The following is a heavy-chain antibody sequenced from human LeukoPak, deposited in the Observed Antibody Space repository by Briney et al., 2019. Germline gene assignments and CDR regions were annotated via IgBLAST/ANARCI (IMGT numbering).Heavy chain of an antibody. CDR1: GFTFSSYA. Sequence: GGSRRLSCPASGFTFSSYAMSWVRQAPGKGLEWVSAISGSGGSTYYADSVKGRFSISRDNSKNTLYLQMDSLRGEDTAVYYCAKDFRIGYSAHFDYWGQGALVTVSS. V-gene: IGHV3-23*01. J-gene: IGHJ4*02. CDR2: ISGSGGST. D-gene: IGHD2-21*01. CDR3: AKDFRIGYSAHFDY.